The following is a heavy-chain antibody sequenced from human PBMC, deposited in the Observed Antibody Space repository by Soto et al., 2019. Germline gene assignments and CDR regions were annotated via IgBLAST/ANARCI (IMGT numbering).Heavy chain of an antibody. CDR3: ARGLEYYDYIWGSYRRKAFYFDY. Sequence: QVQLQQWGAGLLKPSETLSLTCAVYGGSFSGYYWSWIRQPPGKGLEWIGEINHSGSTNYNPSLKSRVTLSVDTSKNQFSLKLSSVTAADTAVYYCARGLEYYDYIWGSYRRKAFYFDYWGQGTLVTVSS. V-gene: IGHV4-34*01. J-gene: IGHJ4*02. CDR2: INHSGST. D-gene: IGHD3-16*02. CDR1: GGSFSGYY.